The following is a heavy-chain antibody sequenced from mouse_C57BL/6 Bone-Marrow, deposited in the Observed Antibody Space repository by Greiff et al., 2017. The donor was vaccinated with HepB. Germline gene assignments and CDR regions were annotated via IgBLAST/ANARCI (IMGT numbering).Heavy chain of an antibody. CDR2: IWSGGST. CDR1: GFSLTSYG. J-gene: IGHJ3*01. D-gene: IGHD4-1*02. CDR3: ARSRFQLGWFAY. V-gene: IGHV2-2*01. Sequence: QVQLQQSGPGLVQPSQSLSITCTVSGFSLTSYGVHWVRQSPGKGLEWLGVIWSGGSTDYNAAFISRLSISKDNSKSQVFFKMNSLQADDTAIYYCARSRFQLGWFAYWGQGTLVTVSA.